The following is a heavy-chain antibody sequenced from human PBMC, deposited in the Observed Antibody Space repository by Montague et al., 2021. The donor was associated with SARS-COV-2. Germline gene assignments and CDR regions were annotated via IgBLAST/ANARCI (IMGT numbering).Heavy chain of an antibody. CDR1: GGSFSGYY. Sequence: SEPLSLTCAVYGGSFSGYYWSWVRQPPGKGLEWIGYIYYSGSTNYNPSLKSRVTISVDTSKNQFSLKLSSVTAADTAVYYCAGTYYDFWSGFIHYYYMDVWGKGTTVTVSS. D-gene: IGHD3-3*01. J-gene: IGHJ6*03. CDR2: IYYSGST. V-gene: IGHV4-59*01. CDR3: AGTYYDFWSGFIHYYYMDV.